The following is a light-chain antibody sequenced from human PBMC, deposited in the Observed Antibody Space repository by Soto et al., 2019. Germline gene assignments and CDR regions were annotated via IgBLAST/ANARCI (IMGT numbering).Light chain of an antibody. CDR3: KQYGSSPVT. Sequence: EIVLTQSPGTLSLSSGERASLSCRASQTVIANYLAWYQQIPGQAPRVIIYAASKRAPGIPDRFSGSGSGTDFTLTISRLEPEDFVVYYCKQYGSSPVTFGQGTRLEIK. CDR2: AAS. V-gene: IGKV3-20*01. J-gene: IGKJ5*01. CDR1: QTVIANY.